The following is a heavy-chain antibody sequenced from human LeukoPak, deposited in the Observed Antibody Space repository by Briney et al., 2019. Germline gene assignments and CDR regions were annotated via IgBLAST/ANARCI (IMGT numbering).Heavy chain of an antibody. D-gene: IGHD6-13*01. CDR3: ARDRGPYSSSWRFGYYYYYGMDV. V-gene: IGHV4-59*01. J-gene: IGHJ6*02. CDR2: IYYSGST. CDR1: GGSISSYY. Sequence: SETLSLTCTVSGGSISSYYWSWIRQPPGKGLEWIGYIYYSGSTNYNPPLKSRVTISVDTSKNQFSLKLSSVTAADTAVYYCARDRGPYSSSWRFGYYYYYGMDVWGQGTTVTVSS.